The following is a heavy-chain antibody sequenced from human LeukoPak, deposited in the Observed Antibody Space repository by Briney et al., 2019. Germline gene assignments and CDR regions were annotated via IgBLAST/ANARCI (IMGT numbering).Heavy chain of an antibody. CDR1: GGSISSYY. Sequence: SETLSLTXTVSGGSISSYYWSWIRQPPGKGLEWIGYIYYSGSTNYNPSLKSRVTISVDTSKNQFSLKLSSVTAADTAVYYCASFIVYYGSGASYYFDYWGQGTLVTVSS. CDR2: IYYSGST. CDR3: ASFIVYYGSGASYYFDY. V-gene: IGHV4-59*01. J-gene: IGHJ4*02. D-gene: IGHD3-10*01.